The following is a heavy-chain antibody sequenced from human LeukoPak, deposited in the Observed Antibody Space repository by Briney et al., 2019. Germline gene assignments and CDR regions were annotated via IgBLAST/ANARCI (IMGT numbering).Heavy chain of an antibody. V-gene: IGHV1-2*02. CDR1: GYTFTDYY. Sequence: ASVKVSCKPSGYTFTDYYIHWVRQAPGQGLEWMGWINPNSGGTDYAQKFQGRVTMTRDTSISTAYMELSSLRSDDTAVYYCARGGARQQLLENYFDFWGQGTLVTVSS. CDR3: ARGGARQQLLENYFDF. J-gene: IGHJ4*02. D-gene: IGHD6-13*01. CDR2: INPNSGGT.